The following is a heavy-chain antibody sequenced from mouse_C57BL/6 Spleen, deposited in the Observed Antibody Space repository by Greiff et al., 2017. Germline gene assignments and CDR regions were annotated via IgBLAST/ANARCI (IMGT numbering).Heavy chain of an antibody. V-gene: IGHV1-82*01. J-gene: IGHJ4*01. Sequence: QVQLQQSGAELAKPGASVKISCKASGYAFSSSWMNWVKQRPGKGLEWIGRIYPGDGDTNYNGKFKGKATLTADKSSSTAYMQLSSLTSEDSAVYFCARYDAIYYYAMDYWGQGTSVTVSS. CDR2: IYPGDGDT. CDR1: GYAFSSSW. D-gene: IGHD2-12*01. CDR3: ARYDAIYYYAMDY.